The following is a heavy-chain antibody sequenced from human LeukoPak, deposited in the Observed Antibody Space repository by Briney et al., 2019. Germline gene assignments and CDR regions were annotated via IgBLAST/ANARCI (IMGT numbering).Heavy chain of an antibody. V-gene: IGHV1-2*06. J-gene: IGHJ6*03. D-gene: IGHD3-9*01. CDR1: GYTFTGYY. CDR3: AREEQYYDILTGYYSYYYYYMDV. CDR2: INPNSGGT. Sequence: PWASVKVSCKASGYTFTGYYMHWVRQAPGQGLEWMGRINPNSGGTNYAQKFQGRVTMTRDTSISTAYMELSRLRSDDTAVYYCAREEQYYDILTGYYSYYYYYMDVWGKGTTVTVSS.